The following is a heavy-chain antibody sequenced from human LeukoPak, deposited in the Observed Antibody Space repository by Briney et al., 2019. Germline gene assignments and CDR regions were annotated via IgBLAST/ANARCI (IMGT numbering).Heavy chain of an antibody. V-gene: IGHV1-2*06. CDR1: GYTFTGYY. CDR3: ARSRDGYMSYFDY. CDR2: INPNSGGT. J-gene: IGHJ4*02. Sequence: ASVKVSCKASGYTFTGYYMHWVRQAPGQGLEWMGRINPNSGGTNYAQKFQGRVTMTRDTSISTAYMELSRLRSDDTAVYYCARSRDGYMSYFDYWGQGTLVTVSS. D-gene: IGHD5-24*01.